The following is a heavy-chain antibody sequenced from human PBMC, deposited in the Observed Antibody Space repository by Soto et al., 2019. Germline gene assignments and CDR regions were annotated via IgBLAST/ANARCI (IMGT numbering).Heavy chain of an antibody. V-gene: IGHV3-72*01. Sequence: EVLLVESGGGLVQPGGSLRLSCAASGFTFSDHYMDWVRQAPGKGLEWVGRTRNKANSYTTEYAASVKGRFTISRDESQNSLYLQINSLKTEDTAGYYCARWQLAAVDYWGQGTLVNVSS. CDR1: GFTFSDHY. CDR2: TRNKANSYTT. D-gene: IGHD6-6*01. J-gene: IGHJ4*02. CDR3: ARWQLAAVDY.